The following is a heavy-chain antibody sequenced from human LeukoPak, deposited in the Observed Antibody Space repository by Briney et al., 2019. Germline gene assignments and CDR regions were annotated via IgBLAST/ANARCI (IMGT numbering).Heavy chain of an antibody. CDR3: ARLPVSKRFIPVRDAFDI. CDR2: INHSGST. V-gene: IGHV4-39*07. Sequence: SETLSLTCTVSGGSISSSSYYWGWIRQPPGKGLEWIGEINHSGSTNYNPSLRSRVTISVDTSKNQFSLKLSSVTAADTAVYYCARLPVSKRFIPVRDAFDIWGQGTMVTVSS. CDR1: GGSISSSSYY. J-gene: IGHJ3*02. D-gene: IGHD2-21*01.